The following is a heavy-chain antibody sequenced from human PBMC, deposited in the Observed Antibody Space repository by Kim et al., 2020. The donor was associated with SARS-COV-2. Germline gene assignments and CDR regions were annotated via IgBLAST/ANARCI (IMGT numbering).Heavy chain of an antibody. CDR3: AAKQQLVEGVG. D-gene: IGHD6-13*01. CDR1: GGSFSGYY. J-gene: IGHJ4*02. CDR2: INHSGST. V-gene: IGHV4-34*01. Sequence: SETLSLTCAVYGGSFSGYYWSWIRQPPGKGLEWIGEINHSGSTNYNPSLKSRVTISVDTSKNQFSLKLSSVTAADTAVYYCAAKQQLVEGVGWDQGTLVTVSS.